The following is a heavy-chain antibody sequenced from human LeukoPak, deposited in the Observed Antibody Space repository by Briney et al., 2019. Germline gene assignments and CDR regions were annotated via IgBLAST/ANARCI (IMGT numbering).Heavy chain of an antibody. V-gene: IGHV4-39*01. CDR1: GGSISSSSYC. Sequence: SETLSLTCIVSGGSISSSSYCWGWIRQPPGKGLEWIGSIYYSGSTYYNPSLKSRVTISVDTSKNQFSLKLSSVTAADTAVYYCARRLNLMTTVGAFDIWGQGTMVTVSS. CDR3: ARRLNLMTTVGAFDI. CDR2: IYYSGST. D-gene: IGHD4-23*01. J-gene: IGHJ3*02.